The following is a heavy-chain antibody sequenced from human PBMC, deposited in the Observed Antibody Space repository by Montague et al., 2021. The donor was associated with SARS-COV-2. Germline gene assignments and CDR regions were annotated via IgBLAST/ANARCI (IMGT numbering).Heavy chain of an antibody. J-gene: IGHJ6*02. Sequence: SETLSLTCTVSGGSISTSYYWGWIRQPPGKGLEWIGSIYYSGGTYYNPSLKSRATISVDTSKNQFSLKLSSVTAADTAVYYCARDATVTTFYYYGMDVWGQGTTVTVSS. CDR2: IYYSGGT. D-gene: IGHD4-17*01. V-gene: IGHV4-39*07. CDR3: ARDATVTTFYYYGMDV. CDR1: GGSISTSYY.